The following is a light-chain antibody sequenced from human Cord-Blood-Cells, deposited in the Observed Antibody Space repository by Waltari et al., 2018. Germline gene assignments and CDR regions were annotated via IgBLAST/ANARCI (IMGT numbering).Light chain of an antibody. CDR3: QSYDSSLSGWV. CDR1: SSNIRAGYD. J-gene: IGLJ3*02. CDR2: GNS. V-gene: IGLV1-40*01. Sequence: QSVLTQPPSVSGAPGQRVTIPCTGSSSNIRAGYDVHCHPQLSGTAPKLLIYGNSNRPSGVPDRFSGSKSGTSASLAITGLQAEDEADYYCQSYDSSLSGWVFGGGTKLTVL.